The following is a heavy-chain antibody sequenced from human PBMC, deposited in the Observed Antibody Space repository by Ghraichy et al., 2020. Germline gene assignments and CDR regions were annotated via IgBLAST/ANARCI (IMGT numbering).Heavy chain of an antibody. CDR3: ASSVVPAARTLWFDP. V-gene: IGHV4-39*01. D-gene: IGHD2-2*01. CDR1: GGSIISSSYY. CDR2: IYYSGST. J-gene: IGHJ5*02. Sequence: SETLSLTCTVSGGSIISSSYYWGWIRQPPGKGLEWIGSIYYSGSTYYNPSLKSRVTISVDTSKNQFSLKLSSVTAADTAVYYCASSVVPAARTLWFDPWGQGTLVTVSS.